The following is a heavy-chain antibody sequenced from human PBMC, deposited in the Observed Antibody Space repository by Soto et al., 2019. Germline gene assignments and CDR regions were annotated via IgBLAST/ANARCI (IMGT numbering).Heavy chain of an antibody. CDR2: IYYSGST. D-gene: IGHD3-22*01. V-gene: IGHV4-31*03. CDR1: GGSISSGGYY. J-gene: IGHJ4*02. CDR3: AREVYYDSSGYCFDY. Sequence: SETLSLTCTVSGGSISSGGYYWSWIRQHPGKGLEWIGYIYYSGSTYYNPPLKSRVTISVDTSKNQFSLKLSSVTAADTAVYYCAREVYYDSSGYCFDYCGQGTLVTGSS.